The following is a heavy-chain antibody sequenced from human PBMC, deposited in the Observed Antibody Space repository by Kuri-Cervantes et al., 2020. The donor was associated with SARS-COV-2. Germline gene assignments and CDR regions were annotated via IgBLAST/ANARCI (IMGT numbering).Heavy chain of an antibody. CDR3: ARDPSTGWSRYFYGMDV. Sequence: GESLKISCVVSGFTVSTNYMSWVRQAPGKGLEWVSVIYTGGSSHYADSVRGRFTISRDKSMNTLYLQMDSLRVEDTAVYYCARDPSTGWSRYFYGMDVWGQGTTVTVSS. CDR1: GFTVSTNY. CDR2: IYTGGSS. D-gene: IGHD6-19*01. J-gene: IGHJ6*02. V-gene: IGHV3-53*01.